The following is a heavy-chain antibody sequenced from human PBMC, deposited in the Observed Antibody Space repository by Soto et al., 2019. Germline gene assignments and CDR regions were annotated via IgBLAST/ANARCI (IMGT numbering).Heavy chain of an antibody. D-gene: IGHD1-1*01. CDR3: ARERGRSHWNHRGRYYYCMDV. J-gene: IGHJ6*02. V-gene: IGHV1-18*04. CDR1: GYTFTSYG. Sequence: QVQLVQSGAEVKKPGASVKVSCKASGYTFTSYGISWVRQAPGQGLEWMGWISAYNGNTNYTQKLQGRVTITTYTSSRTAYMELRSLSSHDTAVYYSARERGRSHWNHRGRYYYCMDVWGRVPTVTAS. CDR2: ISAYNGNT.